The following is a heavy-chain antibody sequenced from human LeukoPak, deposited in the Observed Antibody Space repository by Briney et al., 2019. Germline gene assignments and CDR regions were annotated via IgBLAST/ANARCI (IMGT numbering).Heavy chain of an antibody. CDR1: GFTFDDYT. Sequence: PGGSLRLSCAASGFTFDDYTMHWVPQAPGKGLEWVSLISWGGGSTYYADSVKGRFTISRDNSKNSLYLQMNSLRTEDTALYYCAKGRTVTTSWYYYMDVWGKGTTVTVSS. CDR3: AKGRTVTTSWYYYMDV. V-gene: IGHV3-43*01. CDR2: ISWGGGST. J-gene: IGHJ6*03. D-gene: IGHD4-17*01.